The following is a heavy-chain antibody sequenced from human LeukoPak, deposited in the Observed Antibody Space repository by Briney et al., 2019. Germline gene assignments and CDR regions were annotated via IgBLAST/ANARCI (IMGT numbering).Heavy chain of an antibody. CDR2: ISYDGSNK. CDR3: AKTDSSGWPDY. J-gene: IGHJ4*02. CDR1: GFTFSSYG. D-gene: IGHD6-19*01. Sequence: PGGSLRLSCAASGFTFSSYGMHWVLQAPGKGLEWVAVISYDGSNKYYADSVKGRFTISRDNSKNTLYLQMNSLRAEDTAVYYCAKTDSSGWPDYWGQGTLVTVSS. V-gene: IGHV3-30*18.